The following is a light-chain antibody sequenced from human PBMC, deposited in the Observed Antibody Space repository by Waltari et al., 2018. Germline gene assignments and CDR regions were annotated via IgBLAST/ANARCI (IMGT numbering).Light chain of an antibody. J-gene: IGLJ3*02. CDR1: SGHSSYA. Sequence: QLVLTQSPSASASLGASVKLTCTLSSGHSSYAIAWHQQQPEKGPRDLMKLNSDGSHSKGDGIPDRFSGSRSGAERYLTISSLQSEDEADYYCQTWGTGIWVFGGGTKLTVL. CDR2: LNSDGSH. CDR3: QTWGTGIWV. V-gene: IGLV4-69*01.